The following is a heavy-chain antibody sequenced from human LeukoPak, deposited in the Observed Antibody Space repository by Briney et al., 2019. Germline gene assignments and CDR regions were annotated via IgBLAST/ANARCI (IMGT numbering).Heavy chain of an antibody. J-gene: IGHJ6*03. CDR1: GGSFSGYY. V-gene: IGHV4-34*01. Sequence: PSETLSLTCAVYGGSFSGYYWSWIRQPPGKGLEWIGEINHSGSTNYNPSLKSRVTISVDTSKNQFSLKLSSVTAADTAVYYCARERSADYYMDVWGKGTTVTVSS. CDR2: INHSGST. CDR3: ARERSADYYMDV.